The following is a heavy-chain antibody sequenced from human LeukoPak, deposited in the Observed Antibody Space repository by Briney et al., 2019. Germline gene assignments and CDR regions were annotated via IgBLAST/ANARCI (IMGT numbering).Heavy chain of an antibody. CDR3: ARDLVARRGYSYGVFDY. D-gene: IGHD5-18*01. J-gene: IGHJ4*02. CDR2: INTDGSST. V-gene: IGHV3-74*01. CDR1: GFTFSSYW. Sequence: GGSLRLSCAASGFTFSSYWMHWVRQAPGKGLVWVSRINTDGSSTSYAGSVKGRFTISRDNAKNTLYLQMNSLRAEDTAVYYCARDLVARRGYSYGVFDYWGQGTLVTVSS.